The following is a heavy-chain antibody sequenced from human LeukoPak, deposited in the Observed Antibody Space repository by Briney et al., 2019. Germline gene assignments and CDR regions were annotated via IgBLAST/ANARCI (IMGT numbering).Heavy chain of an antibody. Sequence: GGSLRLSCAASGLTFSTYGMHWARQAPGKGLEGVAFIWNDGSNKYYADSVKGRFTISRDNSKNTLYLQMNSLRAEDTAVYYCARNSYYEYYFDYWGQGTLVTVSS. D-gene: IGHD5-12*01. CDR2: IWNDGSNK. J-gene: IGHJ4*02. V-gene: IGHV3-33*01. CDR3: ARNSYYEYYFDY. CDR1: GLTFSTYG.